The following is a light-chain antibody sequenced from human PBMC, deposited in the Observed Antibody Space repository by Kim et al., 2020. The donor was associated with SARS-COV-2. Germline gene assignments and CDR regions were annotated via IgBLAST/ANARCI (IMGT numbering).Light chain of an antibody. J-gene: IGKJ4*01. CDR1: QSVSSNY. V-gene: IGKV3-20*01. CDR3: QQYGGSPLT. Sequence: EIVLTQSPGTLSLSPGERATLSCSASQSVSSNYLAWYQQKPGQAPRLLIHGASSRPTGIPDRFSGSGSGTDFTLTISRLEPGDFAVYYCQQYGGSPLTFGGGTKVDIK. CDR2: GAS.